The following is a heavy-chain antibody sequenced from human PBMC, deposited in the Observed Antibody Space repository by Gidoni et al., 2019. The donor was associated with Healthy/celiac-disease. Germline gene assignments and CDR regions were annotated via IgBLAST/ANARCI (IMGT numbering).Heavy chain of an antibody. CDR2: IKSKTDGGTT. V-gene: IGHV3-15*01. CDR3: TTDFVVVPACFDY. D-gene: IGHD2-2*01. Sequence: EVQLVESGGGVVKPGGSLRLYCAASGFTFSNAWMSWVIQAPGKGLEWVGRIKSKTDGGTTDYAAPVKGRFTISRDDSKNTLYLQMNSLKTEDTAVYYCTTDFVVVPACFDYWGQGTLVTVSS. J-gene: IGHJ4*02. CDR1: GFTFSNAW.